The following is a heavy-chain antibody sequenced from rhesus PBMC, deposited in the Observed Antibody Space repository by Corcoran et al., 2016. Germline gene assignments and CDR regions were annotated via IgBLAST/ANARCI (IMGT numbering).Heavy chain of an antibody. J-gene: IGHJ6*01. CDR3: ARVTAERNLDS. Sequence: QLVESGGGLAMPGGSLRLSWAASGLPFSAHYLVGDRQDPGKGLEGVSRISNGESSTGYADSVKGRFNRSRENVKSTLYLQMDGLRVDDTAVDYCARVTAERNLDSWGQGVVVPVSS. CDR2: ISNGESST. D-gene: IGHD1-44*02. V-gene: IGHV3-178*01. CDR1: GLPFSAHY.